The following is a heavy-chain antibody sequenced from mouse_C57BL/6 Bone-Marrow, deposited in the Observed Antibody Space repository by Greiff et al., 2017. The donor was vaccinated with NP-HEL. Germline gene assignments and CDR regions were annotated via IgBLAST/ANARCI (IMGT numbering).Heavy chain of an antibody. V-gene: IGHV2-6-1*01. Sequence: VQLVESGPGLVAPSQSLSITCTVSGFSLTSYGVHWVRQPPGKGLEWLVVIWSDGSTTYNSALKSRLSISKDNSKSQVFLKMNRLQTEDTAMYYCARQRDYEEYYYAMDYWGQGTSVTVSS. J-gene: IGHJ4*01. D-gene: IGHD2-4*01. CDR1: GFSLTSYG. CDR3: ARQRDYEEYYYAMDY. CDR2: IWSDGST.